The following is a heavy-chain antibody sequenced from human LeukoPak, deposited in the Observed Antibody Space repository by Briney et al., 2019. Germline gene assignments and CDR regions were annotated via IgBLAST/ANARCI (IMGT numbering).Heavy chain of an antibody. V-gene: IGHV3-23*01. D-gene: IGHD2-2*01. Sequence: GGSLRLSCTASGFTFSSYAMSWVRQAPGKGLEWVSGISGSGGSTYYADSVKGRFTISRDNSKNTLYLQMNSLRAEDTAVYYCAKDGCSSTSCYRDYWGQGTLVTVSS. CDR2: ISGSGGST. CDR1: GFTFSSYA. J-gene: IGHJ4*02. CDR3: AKDGCSSTSCYRDY.